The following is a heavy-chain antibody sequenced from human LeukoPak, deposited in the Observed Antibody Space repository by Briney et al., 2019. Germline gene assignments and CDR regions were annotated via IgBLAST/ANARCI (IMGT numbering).Heavy chain of an antibody. V-gene: IGHV4-39*01. D-gene: IGHD3-16*01. J-gene: IGHJ4*02. CDR2: IYYSGST. Sequence: SETLSLTCTVSGGSISSSSYYWGWIRQPPGKGLEWIGSIYYSGSTYYNPSLKSRVTISVDTSKNQFSLKLSSVTAADTAVYYCARQEGGVPDYWGQGTLVTVSS. CDR1: GGSISSSSYY. CDR3: ARQEGGVPDY.